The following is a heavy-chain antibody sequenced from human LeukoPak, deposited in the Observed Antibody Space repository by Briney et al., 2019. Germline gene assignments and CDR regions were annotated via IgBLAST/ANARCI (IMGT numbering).Heavy chain of an antibody. CDR1: GYTFTCYG. CDR3: ARGGGDSSGYSVTDFDY. V-gene: IGHV1-18*01. D-gene: IGHD3-22*01. Sequence: ASVNVSCKASGYTFTCYGISWVRQAPGQGLEWMGWISAYNGNTNYAQKLQGRVTMTTDTSTSTAYMELRSLRSDDTAVYYCARGGGDSSGYSVTDFDYWGQGTLVTVSS. J-gene: IGHJ4*02. CDR2: ISAYNGNT.